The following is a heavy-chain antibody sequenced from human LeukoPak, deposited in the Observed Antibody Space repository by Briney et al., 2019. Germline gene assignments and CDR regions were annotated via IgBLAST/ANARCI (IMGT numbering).Heavy chain of an antibody. CDR2: IHPVDSDI. CDR1: GYNFNTYW. V-gene: IGHV5-51*01. J-gene: IGHJ3*02. Sequence: GESLKISCKGSGYNFNTYWVAWVRQMPGKGLEWMGIIHPVDSDIRYDPSFQGQVTISADKSITTAYLQWSSLKASDTAMYYCARQTYSSGRDAFDIWGQGTMVTVSS. D-gene: IGHD6-25*01. CDR3: ARQTYSSGRDAFDI.